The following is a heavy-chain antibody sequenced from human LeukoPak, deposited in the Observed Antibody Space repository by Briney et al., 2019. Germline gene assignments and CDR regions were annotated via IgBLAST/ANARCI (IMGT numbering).Heavy chain of an antibody. CDR1: GGTFSSYT. CDR2: IIPILGIA. D-gene: IGHD1-14*01. CDR3: ARGRPGSVRAPTNY. J-gene: IGHJ4*02. Sequence: ASVKVSCKASGGTFSSYTISWVRQAPGQGLEWMGRIIPILGIANYAQKFQGRVTITADKSTSTAYMELRSLRSDDTAVYYCARGRPGSVRAPTNYWGQGTLVTVSS. V-gene: IGHV1-69*02.